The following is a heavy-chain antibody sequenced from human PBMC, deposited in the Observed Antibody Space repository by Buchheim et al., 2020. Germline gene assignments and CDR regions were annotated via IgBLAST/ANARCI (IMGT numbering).Heavy chain of an antibody. J-gene: IGHJ4*02. V-gene: IGHV4-34*01. CDR2: INHSGST. Sequence: QVQLQQWGAGLLKPSETLSLTCAVYGGSFSGYYWSWIRQPPGKGLEWIGEINHSGSTNYNPSLKSRVTISVDTPKNQFSLKLSSVTAADTAVYYCARVRRPAVPAAKGRYYFDYWGQGTL. D-gene: IGHD2-2*01. CDR3: ARVRRPAVPAAKGRYYFDY. CDR1: GGSFSGYY.